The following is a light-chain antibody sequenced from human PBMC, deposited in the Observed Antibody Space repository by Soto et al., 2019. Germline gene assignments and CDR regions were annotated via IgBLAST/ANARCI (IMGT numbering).Light chain of an antibody. CDR3: ATWDDSLSGPV. CDR1: SSNIGSSY. V-gene: IGLV1-47*02. J-gene: IGLJ3*02. Sequence: QPVLTQPPSASGTPGQRVTVSCSGNSSNIGSSYVYWYQQLPGAAPKLLIFSDNERPSGVPDRFSGSKSGTSASLAISGLRSEDEADYYCATWDDSLSGPVFGGGTKLTVL. CDR2: SDN.